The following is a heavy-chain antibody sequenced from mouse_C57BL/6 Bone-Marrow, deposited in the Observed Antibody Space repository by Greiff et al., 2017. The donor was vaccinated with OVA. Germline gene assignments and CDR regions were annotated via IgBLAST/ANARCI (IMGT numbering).Heavy chain of an antibody. CDR2: ISDGGSYT. D-gene: IGHD2-4*01. CDR3: ARDYYDYDGRGSYFDY. Sequence: EVKLVEPGGGLVKPGGSLKLSCAASGSTFSSYAMSWVRQTPEKSLEWVATISDGGSYTYYPDNVKGRFTISRDNAKNNLYLQMSHLKSEDTAMYYCARDYYDYDGRGSYFDYWGQGTTLTVSS. CDR1: GSTFSSYA. J-gene: IGHJ2*01. V-gene: IGHV5-4*01.